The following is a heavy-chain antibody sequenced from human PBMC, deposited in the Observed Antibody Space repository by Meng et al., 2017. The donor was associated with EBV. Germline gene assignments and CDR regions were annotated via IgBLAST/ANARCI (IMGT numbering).Heavy chain of an antibody. J-gene: IGHJ4*02. D-gene: IGHD3-10*01. CDR1: GGTFKSDA. Sequence: QVLLLRSGAEVKKPGASVQVSCRTSGGTFKSDAVTWVRQAPGQGLEWMGGLIPMVGAPHYAQKFQGRVTIIADESTSTHSMELNSLRSEDTAMYYCASESGRGFTPDYWGQGTLVTVSS. CDR2: LIPMVGAP. V-gene: IGHV1-69*01. CDR3: ASESGRGFTPDY.